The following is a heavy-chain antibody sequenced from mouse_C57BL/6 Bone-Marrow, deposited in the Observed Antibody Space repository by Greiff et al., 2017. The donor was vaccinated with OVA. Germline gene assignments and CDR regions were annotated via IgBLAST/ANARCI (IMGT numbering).Heavy chain of an antibody. J-gene: IGHJ1*03. CDR1: GYTFTDHT. Sequence: VQLQQSDAELVKPGASVKISCKVSGYTFTDHTIHWMKQRPEQGLEWIGYIYPRDGSTKYNEKFKGKATLTADKSSSTAYMQLNSLTSEDSAVYFCERGGKRGTPTARYFDVWGTGTTVTVSS. CDR2: IYPRDGST. CDR3: ERGGKRGTPTARYFDV. D-gene: IGHD1-2*01. V-gene: IGHV1-78*01.